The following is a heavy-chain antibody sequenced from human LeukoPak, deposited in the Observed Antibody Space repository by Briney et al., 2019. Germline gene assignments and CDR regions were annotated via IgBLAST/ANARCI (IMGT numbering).Heavy chain of an antibody. V-gene: IGHV4-38-2*02. D-gene: IGHD3-22*01. J-gene: IGHJ5*02. Sequence: PSETLSLTCTVSGYSISSGYYWGWIRQPPGKGLEWIGSIYHSGSTYYNPSLKSRVTISVDTSKNQFSLKLSSVTAADTAVYYCARFTTGFAPWGQGTLVTVSS. CDR1: GYSISSGYY. CDR2: IYHSGST. CDR3: ARFTTGFAP.